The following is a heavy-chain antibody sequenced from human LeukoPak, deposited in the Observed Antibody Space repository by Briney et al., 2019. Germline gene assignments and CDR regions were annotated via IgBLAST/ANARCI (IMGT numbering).Heavy chain of an antibody. V-gene: IGHV3-7*01. CDR2: INQDGTEK. CDR1: GFSFTTYW. CDR3: AKLAKYFYGAETFYFFEH. Sequence: GGSLRLSCAASGFSFTTYWMSWVRQAQGKGLEWVANINQDGTEKYYVDSVKGRFTISRDNGKNSLYLQMNSLRVEDTAVYCCAKLAKYFYGAETFYFFEHWGKGTPVTVSS. D-gene: IGHD3-10*01. J-gene: IGHJ6*04.